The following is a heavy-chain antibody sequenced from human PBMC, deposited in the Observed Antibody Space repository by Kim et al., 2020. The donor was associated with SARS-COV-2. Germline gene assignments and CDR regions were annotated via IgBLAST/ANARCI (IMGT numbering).Heavy chain of an antibody. D-gene: IGHD3-3*01. Sequence: SVKVSCKASGGTFSSYAISWVRQAPGQGLEWMGGIIPIFGTANYAQKFQGRVTITADESTSTAYMELSSLRSEDTAVYYCARGGFASSRDFWTPSAVSTWFDPWGQGTLVTVSS. V-gene: IGHV1-69*13. CDR3: ARGGFASSRDFWTPSAVSTWFDP. CDR1: GGTFSSYA. J-gene: IGHJ5*02. CDR2: IIPIFGTA.